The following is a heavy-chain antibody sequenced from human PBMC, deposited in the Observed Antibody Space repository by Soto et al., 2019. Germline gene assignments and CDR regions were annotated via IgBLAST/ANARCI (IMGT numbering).Heavy chain of an antibody. D-gene: IGHD3-22*01. CDR3: ARGHYYDSSGYYDYMEY. V-gene: IGHV3-30-3*01. CDR1: GFTFSSYA. J-gene: IGHJ4*02. CDR2: ISYDGSNK. Sequence: GGSLRLSCAASGFTFSSYAMHWVRQAPGKGLEWVAVISYDGSNKYYADSVKGRFTISRDNSKNTLYLQMNSLRAEDTAVYYCARGHYYDSSGYYDYMEYWGQGTLVTVSS.